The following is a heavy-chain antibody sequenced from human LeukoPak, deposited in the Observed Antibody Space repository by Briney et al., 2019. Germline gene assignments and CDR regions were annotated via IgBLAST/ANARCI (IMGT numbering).Heavy chain of an antibody. J-gene: IGHJ4*02. V-gene: IGHV3-15*01. CDR3: ARGLCTSTGCYQGPYDF. Sequence: GGSLRLSCEASGFIFSSAWMTWVRQAPGKGLGWVGHIKNKTNGGTTDYAAPVKGRFSISRDDSRKTLYLQMNRLRIEDTAVYYCARGLCTSTGCYQGPYDFWGQGMLVTVSS. CDR1: GFIFSSAW. CDR2: IKNKTNGGTT. D-gene: IGHD2-2*01.